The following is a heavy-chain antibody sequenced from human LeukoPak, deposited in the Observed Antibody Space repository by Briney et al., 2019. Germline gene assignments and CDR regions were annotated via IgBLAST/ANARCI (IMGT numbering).Heavy chain of an antibody. CDR2: INPKNGGT. CDR1: EYTFTGFY. V-gene: IGHV1-2*02. D-gene: IGHD3-3*01. CDR3: ARGSSSYDIWSGYGRDYDY. Sequence: GASVKVSCTPSEYTFTGFYLHWARQAPGQGLEWMGSINPKNGGTKYSQKFQGRLTMTRDTSISRAYLELTRLRSDDMAVYFCARGSSSYDIWSGYGRDYDYWGPGTLVIVSS. J-gene: IGHJ4*02.